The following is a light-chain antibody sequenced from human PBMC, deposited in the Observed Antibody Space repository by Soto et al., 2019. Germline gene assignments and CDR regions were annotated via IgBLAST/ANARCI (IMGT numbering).Light chain of an antibody. CDR3: NSYAGSNTYV. V-gene: IGLV2-8*01. CDR1: KDDIGVYDF. CDR2: EVV. Sequence: QSVLAHPPSASWSPGQSVTISCTGTKDDIGVYDFVSWYQHHPGKAPRLIIYEVVQRPSGVPDRFSGSKSGNTASLTVSGLQAADEADYFCNSYAGSNTYVFGSGTKVTVL. J-gene: IGLJ1*01.